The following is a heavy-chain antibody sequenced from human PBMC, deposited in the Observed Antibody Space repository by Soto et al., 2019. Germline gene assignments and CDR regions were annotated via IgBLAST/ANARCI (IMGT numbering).Heavy chain of an antibody. V-gene: IGHV4-59*01. CDR3: ASTYYDCWSGPPLGY. CDR2: IYYSGST. CDR1: GGSISSYY. Sequence: SETLSLTCTVSGGSISSYYWCWIRQPPGKGLEWIGYIYYSGSTNYNPSLKSRVTISVDTSKTQFSLKLSSVTAADTAVYYCASTYYDCWSGPPLGYWGQGTLVTVSS. J-gene: IGHJ4*02. D-gene: IGHD3-3*01.